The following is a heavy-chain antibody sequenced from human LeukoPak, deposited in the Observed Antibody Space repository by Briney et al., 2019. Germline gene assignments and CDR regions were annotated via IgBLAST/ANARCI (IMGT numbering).Heavy chain of an antibody. CDR2: IIPIFGTA. CDR3: ARGGYAVVVPAATGHAFDI. J-gene: IGHJ3*02. Sequence: SVKVSCKASGYTFTSYYMHWVRQAPGQGLEWMGGIIPIFGTANYAQKFQGRVTITTDESASTAYMELSSLRSEDTAVYYCARGGYAVVVPAATGHAFDIWGQGTMVTVSS. CDR1: GYTFTSYY. V-gene: IGHV1-69*05. D-gene: IGHD2-2*01.